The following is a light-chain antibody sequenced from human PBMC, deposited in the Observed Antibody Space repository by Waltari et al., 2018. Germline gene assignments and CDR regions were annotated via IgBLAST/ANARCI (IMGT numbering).Light chain of an antibody. CDR1: GVQSTS. J-gene: IGLJ2*01. CDR2: DDT. Sequence: SYVLSQSPSVSVAPGQPARITCGGDGVQSTSLPWYQQKPGQPPLLVIYDDTDRPSGIPERFSGSLSGSTATLTIRRVEAGDEADYYCQVWDSSSDPIFGGGTKLTVL. V-gene: IGLV3-21*02. CDR3: QVWDSSSDPI.